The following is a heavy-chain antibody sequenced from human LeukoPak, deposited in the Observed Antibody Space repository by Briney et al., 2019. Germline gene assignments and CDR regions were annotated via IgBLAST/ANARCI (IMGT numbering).Heavy chain of an antibody. Sequence: EASVKVSCKASGYTFTSYDINWVRQATGQGLEWMGWMNPNSGNTGYAQKFQGRVTITRNTSISTAYMELSSLRSEDTAVYYCARGPVYCSSTSCLYYFDYWGQGTLDTVSS. CDR1: GYTFTSYD. D-gene: IGHD2-2*01. J-gene: IGHJ4*02. CDR3: ARGPVYCSSTSCLYYFDY. V-gene: IGHV1-8*03. CDR2: MNPNSGNT.